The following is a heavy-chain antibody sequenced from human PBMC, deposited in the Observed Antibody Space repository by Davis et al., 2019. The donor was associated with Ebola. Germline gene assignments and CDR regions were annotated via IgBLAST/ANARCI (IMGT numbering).Heavy chain of an antibody. Sequence: AASVKVSCKASGYTFTSYGISWVRQAPGQGLEWMGWISAYNGNTYYSQKFQGRVTITRDTSASTAYMELGSLRFEDSAVYFCARVRVLGTTTSEFASWGQGTLVTVSS. V-gene: IGHV1-18*01. J-gene: IGHJ4*02. D-gene: IGHD1-7*01. CDR2: ISAYNGNT. CDR3: ARVRVLGTTTSEFAS. CDR1: GYTFTSYG.